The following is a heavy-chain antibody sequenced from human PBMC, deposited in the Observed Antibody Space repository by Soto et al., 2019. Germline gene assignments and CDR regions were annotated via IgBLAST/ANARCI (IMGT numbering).Heavy chain of an antibody. V-gene: IGHV1-8*01. D-gene: IGHD3-3*01. CDR3: ARGITILGVVILSPLLDP. CDR1: GYTFTSCD. J-gene: IGHJ5*02. CDR2: MNPNSGNT. Sequence: ASVKVSCKASGYTFTSCDINWVRQATGQGLEWMGWMNPNSGNTGYAQKFQGRVTMTRNTSISTAYMELSSLRSEDTAVYYCARGITILGVVILSPLLDPWGKGTLVTVSS.